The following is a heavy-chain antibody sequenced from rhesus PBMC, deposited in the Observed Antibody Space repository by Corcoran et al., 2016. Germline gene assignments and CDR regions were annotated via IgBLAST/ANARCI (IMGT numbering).Heavy chain of an antibody. Sequence: TLTLTCTFSGFSLSTSGMGVGWIRQPSRNTLEWLAHIYWNDDKYYSTSLKSRLTISKDTSKNQVVLTMTNMDPVDTATYYCARLAYCSGGVCYPEYFEFWGQGALVTVSS. CDR1: GFSLSTSGMG. CDR2: IYWNDDK. J-gene: IGHJ1*01. V-gene: IGHV2-1*01. CDR3: ARLAYCSGGVCYPEYFEF. D-gene: IGHD2-39*02.